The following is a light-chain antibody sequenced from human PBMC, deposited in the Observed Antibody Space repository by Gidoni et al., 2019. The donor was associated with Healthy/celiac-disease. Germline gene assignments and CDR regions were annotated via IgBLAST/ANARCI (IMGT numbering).Light chain of an antibody. J-gene: IGKJ5*01. CDR1: QGVSSY. V-gene: IGKV3D-11*01. Sequence: EIVLTQSPATLSLSPGERATLSCRASQGVSSYLAWYQQKPGQAPRLLIYDASNRATRIPARFSGSGPGTDFTLTISSLEPEDFAVYYCQQRSNLFGQGTRLEIK. CDR3: QQRSNL. CDR2: DAS.